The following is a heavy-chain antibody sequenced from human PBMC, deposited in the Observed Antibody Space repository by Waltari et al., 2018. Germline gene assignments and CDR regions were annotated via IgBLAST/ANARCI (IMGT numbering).Heavy chain of an antibody. V-gene: IGHV4-38-2*01. Sequence: VQLQESGPGLGKPSETLSPTGVVSGYSISSGCYWGWIREPPGKGLGWIASIHHSGITHYNPSLQSRVIISVDTSKNQFSLKLNSVTATDTAVYYCGRLEGQLVEYWGQGTLVTVSS. CDR2: IHHSGIT. D-gene: IGHD6-6*01. J-gene: IGHJ4*02. CDR1: GYSISSGCY. CDR3: GRLEGQLVEY.